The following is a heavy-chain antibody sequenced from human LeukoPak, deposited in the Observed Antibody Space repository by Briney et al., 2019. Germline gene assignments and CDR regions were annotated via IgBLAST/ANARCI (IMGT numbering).Heavy chain of an antibody. J-gene: IGHJ4*02. CDR3: ARGLWFGESDY. D-gene: IGHD3-10*01. CDR2: IIPIFGTA. V-gene: IGHV1-69*01. Sequence: SVKVSCKASGGTFSSYAIHWVRQAPGQGLEWMGGIIPIFGTADYAQQLQGRVTITADESTSTAYMELSSLRSEDTAVYYCARGLWFGESDYWGQGTLVTVSS. CDR1: GGTFSSYA.